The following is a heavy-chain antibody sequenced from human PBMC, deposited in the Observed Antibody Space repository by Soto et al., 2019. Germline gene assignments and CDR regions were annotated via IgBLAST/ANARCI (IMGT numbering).Heavy chain of an antibody. Sequence: QVQLQESGPGLVKPSETLSLTCTVSGGSISSYYWSWIRQPPGKGLEWIGYIYYSGSTNYNPSLKSRDTISVDTSKNQFFLKLSSVTAADTAVYYCARTRGYSGYDYGYWGQGTLVTVSS. CDR2: IYYSGST. D-gene: IGHD5-12*01. J-gene: IGHJ4*02. CDR1: GGSISSYY. CDR3: ARTRGYSGYDYGY. V-gene: IGHV4-59*01.